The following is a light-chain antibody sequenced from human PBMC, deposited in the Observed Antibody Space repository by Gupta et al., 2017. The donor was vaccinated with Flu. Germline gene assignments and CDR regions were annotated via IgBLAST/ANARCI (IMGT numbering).Light chain of an antibody. Sequence: SFTISCTGTSSDVGGYNYVSWYQQYPGKAPKLMIYEVSNRPSGVSNRFSGSKSGNTASLTISGLQAEDEADYYCSSYTTSSTWVFGGGTKLTVL. J-gene: IGLJ3*02. V-gene: IGLV2-14*01. CDR3: SSYTTSSTWV. CDR2: EVS. CDR1: SSDVGGYNY.